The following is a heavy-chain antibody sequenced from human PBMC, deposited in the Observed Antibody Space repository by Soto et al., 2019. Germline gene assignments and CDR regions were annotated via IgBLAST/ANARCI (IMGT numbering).Heavy chain of an antibody. V-gene: IGHV1-69*01. Sequence: QVQLVQSGAEVKKPGSSVKVSCKASGGTFSSYAISWVRQAPGQGLEWMGGIIPIFGTANYAQKFQGRVTITADESTSTAYMELSSLRSEDTAVYYCARTEYSYVYSAKDYYGMDVWGQGTTVTVSS. CDR3: ARTEYSYVYSAKDYYGMDV. D-gene: IGHD5-18*01. J-gene: IGHJ6*02. CDR1: GGTFSSYA. CDR2: IIPIFGTA.